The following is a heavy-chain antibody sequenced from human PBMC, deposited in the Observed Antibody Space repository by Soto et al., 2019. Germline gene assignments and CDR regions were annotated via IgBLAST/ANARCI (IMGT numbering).Heavy chain of an antibody. Sequence: PGGSLRLSCAASGFTFSSYTMSWVRQAPGKGLEWVSAISDSGDDTYYADSVKGRFTISRDTSKNTLYLQVNSLRAEDTAVYYCAKHQLPHWGQGTLVTVSS. CDR1: GFTFSSYT. J-gene: IGHJ4*02. V-gene: IGHV3-23*01. CDR2: ISDSGDDT. D-gene: IGHD2-2*01. CDR3: AKHQLPH.